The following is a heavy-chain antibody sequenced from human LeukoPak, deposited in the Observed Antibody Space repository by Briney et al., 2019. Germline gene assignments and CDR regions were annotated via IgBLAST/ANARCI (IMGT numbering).Heavy chain of an antibody. CDR2: ISYDGSNK. Sequence: PGRSLRLSCAASGFTFSSYAMHWVRQAPGKGLEWVAVISYDGSNKYYADSVKGRFTISRDNSKNTLYLQMNSLRAEDTAVYYCASLYSGSYFAIVTGFDYWGQGTLVTVSS. D-gene: IGHD1-26*01. J-gene: IGHJ4*02. V-gene: IGHV3-30-3*01. CDR3: ASLYSGSYFAIVTGFDY. CDR1: GFTFSSYA.